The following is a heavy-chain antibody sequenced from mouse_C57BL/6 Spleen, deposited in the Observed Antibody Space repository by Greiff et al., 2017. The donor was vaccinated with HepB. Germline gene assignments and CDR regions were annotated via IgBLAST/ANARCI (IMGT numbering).Heavy chain of an antibody. D-gene: IGHD1-1*02. J-gene: IGHJ3*01. Sequence: VQRVESGPELVKPGASVKISCKASGYAFSSSWMNWVKQRPGKGLEWIGRIYPGDGDTNYNGKFKGKATLTADKSSSTAYMQLSSLTSEDSAVYFCARWDGSLFAYWGQGTLVTVSA. V-gene: IGHV1-82*01. CDR2: IYPGDGDT. CDR3: ARWDGSLFAY. CDR1: GYAFSSSW.